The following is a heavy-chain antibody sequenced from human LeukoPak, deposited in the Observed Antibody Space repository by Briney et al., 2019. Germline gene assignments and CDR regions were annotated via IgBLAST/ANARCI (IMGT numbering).Heavy chain of an antibody. D-gene: IGHD6-19*01. CDR2: ISGSAGST. J-gene: IGHJ6*02. CDR3: ARDRLRGSEWLVLDRLTGVAPAYYGMDV. Sequence: PGGSLRLSCAASGFTFTNYAMSWVRQAPGKGLEWVSGISGSAGSTYYADSVKGRFTISRDNSKDTFYLQMISLRAEDTAVYYCARDRLRGSEWLVLDRLTGVAPAYYGMDVWGQGTTVTVSS. V-gene: IGHV3-23*01. CDR1: GFTFTNYA.